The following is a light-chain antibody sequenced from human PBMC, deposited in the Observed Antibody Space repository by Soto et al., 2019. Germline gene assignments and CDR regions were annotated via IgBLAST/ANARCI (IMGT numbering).Light chain of an antibody. V-gene: IGKV3-11*01. CDR3: QRGDT. Sequence: EIVLTQSPAALFLSPGERATLSCRASQSVSSNLAWYQQKPGQAPRLLIYDASNRATGIPARFSGSGSGTDFTLTISSLEPEDFAVYYCQRGDTFGQGTRLVI. CDR2: DAS. J-gene: IGKJ5*01. CDR1: QSVSSN.